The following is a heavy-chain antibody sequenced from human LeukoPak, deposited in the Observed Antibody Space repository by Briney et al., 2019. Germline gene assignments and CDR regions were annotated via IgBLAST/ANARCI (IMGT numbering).Heavy chain of an antibody. CDR1: EGTFSSYD. J-gene: IGHJ5*02. D-gene: IGHD3-3*01. Sequence: SVKVSCNASEGTFSSYDISWVRQAPGQGLEWRGGIIPIFGTANYAQKFKGRVTITADKSTSTAYMELSSLRSEDTAVYYCARDALLEALTNWFDPWGQGTLVTVSS. CDR3: ARDALLEALTNWFDP. V-gene: IGHV1-69*06. CDR2: IIPIFGTA.